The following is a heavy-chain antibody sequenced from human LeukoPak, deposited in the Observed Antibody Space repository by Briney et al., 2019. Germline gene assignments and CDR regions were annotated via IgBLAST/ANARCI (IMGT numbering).Heavy chain of an antibody. CDR1: GGSFSGYY. Sequence: PSETLSLTCAVYGGSFSGYYWSWIRQPPGKGLEWIGEINHSGSTNYNPSLKSRVTISVGTSKNQFSLKLSSVTAADTAVYYCARASRPDDSSGYYYDYWGQGTLVTVSS. J-gene: IGHJ4*02. D-gene: IGHD3-22*01. CDR3: ARASRPDDSSGYYYDY. CDR2: INHSGST. V-gene: IGHV4-34*01.